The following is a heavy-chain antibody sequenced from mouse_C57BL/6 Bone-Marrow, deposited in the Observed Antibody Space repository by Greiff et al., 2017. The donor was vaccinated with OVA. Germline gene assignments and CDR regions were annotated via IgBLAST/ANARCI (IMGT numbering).Heavy chain of an antibody. D-gene: IGHD1-1*01. CDR2: IDPETGGT. Sequence: VQGVESGAELVRPGASVTLSCKASGYTFTDYEMHWVKQTPVHGLEWIGAIDPETGGTAYNQKFKGKAILTADKSSSTAYMELRSLTSEDSAVYYCTRGATTVVAPFDYWGQGTTLTVSS. CDR1: GYTFTDYE. J-gene: IGHJ2*01. CDR3: TRGATTVVAPFDY. V-gene: IGHV1-15*01.